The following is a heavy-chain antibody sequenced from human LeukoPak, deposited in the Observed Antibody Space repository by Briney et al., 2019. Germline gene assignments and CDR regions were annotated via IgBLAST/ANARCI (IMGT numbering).Heavy chain of an antibody. CDR1: GGSISSYY. J-gene: IGHJ6*03. CDR2: IYYSGST. Sequence: SETLSLTCTVSGGSISSYYWSWIRQPPGKGLEWIGYIYYSGSTNYNPSLKGRVTISVDTSKNQFSLKLSSVTAADTAVYYCARSPQYYYDFWSGPDHYYYMDVWGKGTTVTVSS. D-gene: IGHD3-3*01. CDR3: ARSPQYYYDFWSGPDHYYYMDV. V-gene: IGHV4-59*01.